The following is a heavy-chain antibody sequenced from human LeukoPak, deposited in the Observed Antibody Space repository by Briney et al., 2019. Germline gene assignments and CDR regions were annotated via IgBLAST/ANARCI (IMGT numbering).Heavy chain of an antibody. V-gene: IGHV3-30*18. J-gene: IGHJ4*02. Sequence: GGSLRLSCAASGFTFSSYSMNWVRQAPGKGLEWVAVISYDGSNKYYADSVKGRLTISRDNSKNTLYLQMNSLRAEDTAVYYCAKASGIAVAGRPPTYFDYWGQGTLVTVSS. CDR3: AKASGIAVAGRPPTYFDY. CDR1: GFTFSSYS. CDR2: ISYDGSNK. D-gene: IGHD6-19*01.